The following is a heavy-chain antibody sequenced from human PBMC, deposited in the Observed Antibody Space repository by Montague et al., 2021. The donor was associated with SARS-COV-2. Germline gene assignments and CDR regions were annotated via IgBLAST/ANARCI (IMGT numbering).Heavy chain of an antibody. CDR3: ARGSEYYYHPFDY. D-gene: IGHD2/OR15-2a*01. CDR2: TYSNGDT. J-gene: IGHJ4*01. Sequence: SETLSLTCTVSGASMSGCHWSWIRQPAGKALEWIGRTYSNGDTTYNPSLKSRLTMSVDTSERQFSLKMTSVSAADTAIYYCARGSEYYYHPFDYWGHGNLVTVSS. CDR1: GASMSGCH. V-gene: IGHV4-4*07.